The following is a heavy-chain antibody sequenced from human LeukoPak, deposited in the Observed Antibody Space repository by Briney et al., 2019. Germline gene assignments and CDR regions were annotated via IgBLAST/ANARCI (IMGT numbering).Heavy chain of an antibody. CDR1: GFTFSSYG. J-gene: IGHJ3*02. CDR2: ISYDGSNK. CDR3: AKFSSGYDPAFDI. D-gene: IGHD5-12*01. Sequence: PGGSLRLSCAASGFTFSSYGMHWVRQAPGKGLEWVAVISYDGSNKYYADSVKGRFTISRDNSKNTLYLQMNSLRAEDTAVYYCAKFSSGYDPAFDIWGQGTMVTVSS. V-gene: IGHV3-30*18.